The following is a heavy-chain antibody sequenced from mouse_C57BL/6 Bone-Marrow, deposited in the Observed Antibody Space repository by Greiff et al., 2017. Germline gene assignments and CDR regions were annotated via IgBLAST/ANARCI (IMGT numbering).Heavy chain of an antibody. CDR3: AGVEEFYAMDW. J-gene: IGHJ4*01. V-gene: IGHV3-6*01. CDR2: ISYDGSN. Sequence: EVQLVESGPGLVKPSQSLSLTCSVTGYSITSGYYWNWIRQFPGNQLEWMGYISYDGSNNYNPSLKNRISISRDTSKNQFFLKLNSVTTEDTATYYSAGVEEFYAMDWWGQGTSVTV. CDR1: GYSITSGYY.